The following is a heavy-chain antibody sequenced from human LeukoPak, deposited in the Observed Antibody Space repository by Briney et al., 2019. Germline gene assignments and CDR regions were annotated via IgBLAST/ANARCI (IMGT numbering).Heavy chain of an antibody. D-gene: IGHD3-10*01. CDR1: GGSISSYY. J-gene: IGHJ5*02. CDR2: MYYSGST. CDR3: ARDARRGWFDP. Sequence: QPSETLSLTCTVSGGSISSYYWSWIRQPPGKGLEWIGYMYYSGSTNYNPSLKSRVTISVDTSKNQFSLKLSSVTAADTAVYYCARDARRGWFDPWGQGTLVTVSS. V-gene: IGHV4-59*01.